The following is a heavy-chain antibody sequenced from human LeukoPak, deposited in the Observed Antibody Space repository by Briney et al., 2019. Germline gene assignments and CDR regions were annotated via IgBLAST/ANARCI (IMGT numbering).Heavy chain of an antibody. J-gene: IGHJ5*01. Sequence: SETLSLTCTVSGRSISSFYWSWIRQPPGKGLEWIGHIYSSGSTKYNPSLKSRVTISVDTSKNQFSLKLSSVTAADTAVYYCARHVRFYYDTSGYYFDSWGQGTLVTVSS. D-gene: IGHD3-22*01. V-gene: IGHV4-59*08. CDR1: GRSISSFY. CDR3: ARHVRFYYDTSGYYFDS. CDR2: IYSSGST.